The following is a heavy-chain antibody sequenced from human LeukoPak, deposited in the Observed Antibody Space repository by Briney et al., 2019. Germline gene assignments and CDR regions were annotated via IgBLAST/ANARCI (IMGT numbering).Heavy chain of an antibody. CDR1: GFTFSNYW. CDR2: IYVDGRTT. J-gene: IGHJ5*02. Sequence: GGSLRLPCVASGFTFSNYWMHWVRQPPGKGLVWVSRIYVDGRTTNYADSVKGRFTISRDNAKNTVYLEMNSLSVEDTATYYCIRDFRSADLWGQGTLVTVTS. V-gene: IGHV3-74*01. CDR3: IRDFRSADL.